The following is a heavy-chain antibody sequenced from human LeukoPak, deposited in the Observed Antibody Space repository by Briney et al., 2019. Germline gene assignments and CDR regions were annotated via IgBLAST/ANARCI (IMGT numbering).Heavy chain of an antibody. J-gene: IGHJ4*02. Sequence: PSETLSLTCTVSGGSISSYYWSWIRQPPGEGLEWIGHIFYTGGTNYNPSLKSRVTISVGTSKNQFSLKLSSVTAADTAVYYCARETYSSGLGYWGQGTLVTVSS. D-gene: IGHD6-19*01. V-gene: IGHV4-59*12. CDR2: IFYTGGT. CDR3: ARETYSSGLGY. CDR1: GGSISSYY.